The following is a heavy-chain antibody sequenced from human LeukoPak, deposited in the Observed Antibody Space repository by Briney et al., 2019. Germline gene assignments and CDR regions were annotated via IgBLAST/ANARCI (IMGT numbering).Heavy chain of an antibody. CDR1: GFTVSSNY. D-gene: IGHD4-11*01. Sequence: GGSLRLSCAASGFTVSSNYMSWVRQAPGKGLEWVSVIYSGGSTYYADSVKGRFTISRDDAKSSLYLQMNSLRAEDTAVYYCARAVSNYYFWYFDLWGRGTLVTVSS. CDR3: ARAVSNYYFWYFDL. V-gene: IGHV3-53*01. CDR2: IYSGGST. J-gene: IGHJ2*01.